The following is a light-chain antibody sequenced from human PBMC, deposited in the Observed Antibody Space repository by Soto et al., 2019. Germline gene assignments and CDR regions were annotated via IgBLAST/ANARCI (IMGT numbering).Light chain of an antibody. CDR1: LSVLHPNGNTY. J-gene: IGKJ1*01. Sequence: EIVMTQSPPSLSVTPGESASISCRSSLSVLHPNGNTYLDWYVQKPGQSPQLLIYLGFYRASGVSDRFSGSGSGTEFTLKISRVGAEDVGIYYCMQAQQTPTFGQGTKVEIQ. V-gene: IGKV2-28*01. CDR2: LGF. CDR3: MQAQQTPT.